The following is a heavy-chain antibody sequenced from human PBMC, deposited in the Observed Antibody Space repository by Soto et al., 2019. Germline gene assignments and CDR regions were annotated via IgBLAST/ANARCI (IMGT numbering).Heavy chain of an antibody. CDR1: GFTFGTYG. D-gene: IGHD1-1*01. CDR2: ISYEGSDT. V-gene: IGHV3-30-3*01. J-gene: IGHJ6*02. CDR3: ARVTPGNNLYYFSGLDV. Sequence: VQLLESGGGLVQPGGSLRLSCVASGFTFGTYGIHWVRQAPGKGLQWVALISYEGSDTYYADSVRGRFTISRDNAKNTLYLQMNSLRPEDSGVYFCARVTPGNNLYYFSGLDVWGQGTSVTVSS.